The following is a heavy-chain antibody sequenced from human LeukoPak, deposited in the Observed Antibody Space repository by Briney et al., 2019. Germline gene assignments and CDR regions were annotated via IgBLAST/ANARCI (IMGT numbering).Heavy chain of an antibody. CDR3: ATPTVGTSRFDGFDI. V-gene: IGHV1-2*02. Sequence: ASVKVSCKASGYTFTGYYMHWVRQAPGLGLGLMGWINPNSGGTNYAQRIQGRVTMTRDTSASTAYMELSRLRSDDTAVYYCATPTVGTSRFDGFDIWGQGTMVTVSP. CDR1: GYTFTGYY. CDR2: INPNSGGT. D-gene: IGHD4-23*01. J-gene: IGHJ3*02.